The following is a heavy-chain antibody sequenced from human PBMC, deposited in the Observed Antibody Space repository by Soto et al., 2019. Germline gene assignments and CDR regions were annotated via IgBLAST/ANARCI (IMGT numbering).Heavy chain of an antibody. V-gene: IGHV1-24*01. CDR3: ATPFPTLEYSSSWYTDY. Sequence: ASVKVSCKVSGYTLTELSMHWVRQAPGKGLEWMGGFDPEDGETIYAQKFQGRVTMTEDTSTDTAYMELSSLRSEDTAVYYCATPFPTLEYSSSWYTDYWGQGTLVTVSS. CDR2: FDPEDGET. D-gene: IGHD6-13*01. J-gene: IGHJ4*02. CDR1: GYTLTELS.